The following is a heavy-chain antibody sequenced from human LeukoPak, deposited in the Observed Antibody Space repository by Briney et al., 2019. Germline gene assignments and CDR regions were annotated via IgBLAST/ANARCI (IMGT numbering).Heavy chain of an antibody. D-gene: IGHD3-22*01. Sequence: PSETLSLTCTISGGSISSYYWSWIRQPPGKGLEWIGYIYYTGSTNHNPSLKSRVTISVDTSKNQFSLKLSSVTAADTAVYYCARDRYYYDSSARYFDYWGQGTLVTVSS. CDR2: IYYTGST. CDR1: GGSISSYY. CDR3: ARDRYYYDSSARYFDY. V-gene: IGHV4-59*12. J-gene: IGHJ4*02.